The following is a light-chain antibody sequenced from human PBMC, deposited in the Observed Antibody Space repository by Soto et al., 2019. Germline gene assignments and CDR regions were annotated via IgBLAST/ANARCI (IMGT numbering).Light chain of an antibody. CDR2: EVN. V-gene: IGLV2-23*02. CDR1: SSNVGSYKL. J-gene: IGLJ1*01. Sequence: QSVLTQPASVSGSPGQSITISCTGTSSNVGSYKLVSWYQQQPGKAPKLMIFEVNKRPSGVSNRFSGSKSGNTASLTVSGLKVEDEADYYCCSSGGSPTYVFRTGTRSPS. CDR3: CSSGGSPTYV.